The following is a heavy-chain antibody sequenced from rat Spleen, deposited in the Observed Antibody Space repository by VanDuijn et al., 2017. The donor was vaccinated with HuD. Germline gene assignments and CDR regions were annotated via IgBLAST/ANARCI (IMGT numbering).Heavy chain of an antibody. CDR2: IFYDGNRA. CDR1: GFTFSDYN. J-gene: IGHJ2*01. V-gene: IGHV5S10*01. Sequence: EVQLVESGGGLVQPGRSLKLSCAAAGFTFSDYNMAWVRQAPKQGLEWVATIFYDGNRAYYRDSVKGRFTVSSDHAKSTLYLQMDSLRSEDTATYYCATQSIIRVPLFDYWGQGVMVTVSS. CDR3: ATQSIIRVPLFDY. D-gene: IGHD4-3*01.